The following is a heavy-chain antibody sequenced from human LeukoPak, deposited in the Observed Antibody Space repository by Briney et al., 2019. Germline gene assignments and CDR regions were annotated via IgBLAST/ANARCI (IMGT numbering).Heavy chain of an antibody. Sequence: PGGSLRLSCAASGFTFSSYSMNWVRQAPGKGLEWVSSISSSSSYMYYADSVKGRFTISRDNAKNSLYLQMNSLRAEDTAVYYCARPLRGRYSSSSYPADYWGQGTLVTVSS. J-gene: IGHJ4*02. CDR1: GFTFSSYS. CDR3: ARPLRGRYSSSSYPADY. D-gene: IGHD6-6*01. CDR2: ISSSSSYM. V-gene: IGHV3-21*01.